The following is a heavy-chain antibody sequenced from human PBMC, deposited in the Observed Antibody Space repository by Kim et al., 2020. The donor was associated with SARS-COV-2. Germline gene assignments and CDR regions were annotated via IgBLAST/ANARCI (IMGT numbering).Heavy chain of an antibody. J-gene: IGHJ6*02. CDR1: GFTFSSYA. Sequence: GGSLRLSCAASGFTFSSYAMHWVRQAPGKGLEWVAVISYDGSNKYYADSVKGRFTISRDNSKNTLYLQMNSLRAEDTAVYYCARGRNYYDSSGYYYPRYYYYYGMDVWGQGTTVTVSS. CDR2: ISYDGSNK. V-gene: IGHV3-30-3*01. CDR3: ARGRNYYDSSGYYYPRYYYYYGMDV. D-gene: IGHD3-22*01.